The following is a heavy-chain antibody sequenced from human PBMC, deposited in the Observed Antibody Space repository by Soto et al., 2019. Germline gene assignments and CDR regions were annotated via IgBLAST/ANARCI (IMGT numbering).Heavy chain of an antibody. V-gene: IGHV3-23*01. CDR1: GFTFSSYA. CDR2: ISGSGGST. CDR3: AKDELRYFDWLPTHDY. Sequence: GGSLRLSCAASGFTFSSYAMSWARQAPGKGLEWVSAISGSGGSTYYADSVKGRFTISRDNSKNTLYLQMNSLRAEDTAVYYCAKDELRYFDWLPTHDYWGQGTLVTVSS. J-gene: IGHJ4*02. D-gene: IGHD3-9*01.